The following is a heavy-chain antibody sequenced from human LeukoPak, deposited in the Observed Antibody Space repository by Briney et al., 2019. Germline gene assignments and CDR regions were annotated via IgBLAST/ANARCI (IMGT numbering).Heavy chain of an antibody. CDR2: IKSKTDGGTT. D-gene: IGHD6-13*01. CDR1: GFTFSNAW. V-gene: IGHV3-15*01. Sequence: GGSLRLSCAASGFTFSNAWMSWVRQAPGKGLEWVGRIKSKTDGGTTDYAAPVKGRFTISRDDSKNTLYLQMNSLKTEDTAVYYCTTDFYSSSWYRVDYWGQGTLVTVSS. J-gene: IGHJ4*02. CDR3: TTDFYSSSWYRVDY.